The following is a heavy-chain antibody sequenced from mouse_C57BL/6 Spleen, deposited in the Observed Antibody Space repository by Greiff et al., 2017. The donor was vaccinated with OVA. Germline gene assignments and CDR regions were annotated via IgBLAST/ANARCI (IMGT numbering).Heavy chain of an antibody. CDR3: ARGGYDYDGSPAWFAY. CDR2: ISSGGSYT. CDR1: GFTFSSYG. V-gene: IGHV5-6*02. D-gene: IGHD2-4*01. J-gene: IGHJ3*01. Sequence: DVKLVESGGDLVKPGGSLKLSCAASGFTFSSYGMSWVRQTPDKRLEWVATISSGGSYTYYPDSVKGRFTISRDNAKNTLYLQMSSLKSEDTAMYYCARGGYDYDGSPAWFAYWGRGTLVTVSA.